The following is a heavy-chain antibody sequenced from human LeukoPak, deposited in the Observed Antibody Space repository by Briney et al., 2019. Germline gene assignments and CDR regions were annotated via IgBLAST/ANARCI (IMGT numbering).Heavy chain of an antibody. CDR2: IYSGGST. V-gene: IGHV3-66*02. CDR3: ARWTVGATNYFDY. CDR1: GFTFSSYS. Sequence: GGSLRLSCAASGFTFSSYSMNWVRQAPGKGLEWVSVIYSGGSTSCADSVKGRFTISRDNSKNTLYLQMNRLRAEDTAVYYCARWTVGATNYFDYWGQGTLVTVSS. D-gene: IGHD1-26*01. J-gene: IGHJ4*02.